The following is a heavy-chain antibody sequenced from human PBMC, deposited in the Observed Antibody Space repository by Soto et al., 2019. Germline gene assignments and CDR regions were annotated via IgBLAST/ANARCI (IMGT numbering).Heavy chain of an antibody. Sequence: SVKVSCKXSGGTFSSYAISWVRQAPGQGLEWMGGIIPIFGTANYAQKFQGRVTITADKSTSTAYMELSSLRSEDTAVYYCAKGSGYQYYFDYWGQGTLVTVSS. CDR2: IIPIFGTA. CDR3: AKGSGYQYYFDY. D-gene: IGHD3-22*01. V-gene: IGHV1-69*06. CDR1: GGTFSSYA. J-gene: IGHJ4*02.